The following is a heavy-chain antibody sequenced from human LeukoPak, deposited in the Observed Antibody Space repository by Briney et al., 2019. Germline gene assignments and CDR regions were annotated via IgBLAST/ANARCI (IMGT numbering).Heavy chain of an antibody. Sequence: PGGSLRLSCAASGFSFSAYAMTWVRQAPGKGLEWVSSISSGGTSMSFAQSLQGRLIISRENTWKSLSLQMNSLRPEDTAVYYCARADCRGGACSLDFWGQGTLVTVSA. V-gene: IGHV3-21*01. CDR2: ISSGGTSM. J-gene: IGHJ4*02. CDR3: ARADCRGGACSLDF. CDR1: GFSFSAYA. D-gene: IGHD2-15*01.